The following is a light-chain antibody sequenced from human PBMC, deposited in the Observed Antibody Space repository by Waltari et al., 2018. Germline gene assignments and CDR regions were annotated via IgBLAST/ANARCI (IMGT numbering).Light chain of an antibody. CDR3: QQRTSWPPIT. J-gene: IGKJ5*01. CDR1: ESVSTY. V-gene: IGKV3-11*01. Sequence: MVLTQSPATLSLSPGERPTLPCRASESVSTYLGWYQQKPGQAPRLLIYDASSRATGTPARFSGSGSETDFTLTISSIEPEDFAVYYCQQRTSWPPITFGQGTRLEIK. CDR2: DAS.